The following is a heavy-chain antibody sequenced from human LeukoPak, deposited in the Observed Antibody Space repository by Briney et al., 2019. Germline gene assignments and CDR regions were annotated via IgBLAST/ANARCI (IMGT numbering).Heavy chain of an antibody. CDR3: ARLRYYAMDV. CDR1: GFTFSTYD. CDR2: IISSSTTI. Sequence: PGGSLRLSCAVSGFTFSTYDMNWVCQAPREGLEWVSYIISSSTTISYADSVKGRLTISRDNAKNSLYLQMNSLRAEDTAVYYCARLRYYAMDVWGQGTTVTASS. J-gene: IGHJ6*02. V-gene: IGHV3-48*01.